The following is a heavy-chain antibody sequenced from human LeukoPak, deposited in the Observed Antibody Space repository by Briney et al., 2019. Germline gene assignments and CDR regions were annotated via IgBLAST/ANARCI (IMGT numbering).Heavy chain of an antibody. D-gene: IGHD2-2*01. CDR3: ARDFRAAAASHRYWYFDL. CDR1: GGSISSYY. CDR2: IYTSGST. V-gene: IGHV4-4*07. J-gene: IGHJ2*01. Sequence: PSETLSLTCTVSGGSISSYYWSWIRQPAGKGLEWIGSIYTSGSTNYNPSLKSRVTMSVDTSKNQFSLKLSSVTAADTAVYYCARDFRAAAASHRYWYFDLWGRGTLVTLSS.